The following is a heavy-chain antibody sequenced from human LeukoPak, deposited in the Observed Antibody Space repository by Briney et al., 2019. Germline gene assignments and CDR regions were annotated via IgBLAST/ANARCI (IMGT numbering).Heavy chain of an antibody. J-gene: IGHJ3*02. V-gene: IGHV4-39*01. CDR1: GASIRRSNFY. CDR3: ARAVQLWFPDGAFDI. CDR2: VYYNGNT. D-gene: IGHD1-1*01. Sequence: SETLSLTCSVSGASIRRSNFYWGWIRQPPGKGLEWIGNVYYNGNTYYNSSLRSRVTISVDTSNNQVSLNLRSVTAADTGIYYCARAVQLWFPDGAFDIWRQGTMVTVSS.